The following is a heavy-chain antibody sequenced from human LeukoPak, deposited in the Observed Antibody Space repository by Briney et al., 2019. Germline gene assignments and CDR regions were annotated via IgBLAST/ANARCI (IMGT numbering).Heavy chain of an antibody. CDR3: ARVAWRAFGASDI. CDR1: GYTFTSYY. D-gene: IGHD3-16*01. V-gene: IGHV1-46*01. Sequence: ASVKVSCKASGYTFTSYYMHWVRQAPGQGLEWMGVINPSGGSTSYAQEFQGRVTMTRDTSTSTVYMELSSLRSEDTAVYYCARVAWRAFGASDIWGQGTMVTVSS. CDR2: INPSGGST. J-gene: IGHJ3*02.